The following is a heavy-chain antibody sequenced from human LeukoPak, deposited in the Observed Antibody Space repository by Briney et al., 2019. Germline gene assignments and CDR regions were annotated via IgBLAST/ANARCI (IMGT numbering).Heavy chain of an antibody. D-gene: IGHD3-10*01. CDR1: GYSISSGYY. J-gene: IGHJ4*02. Sequence: SETLSLTCTVSGYSISSGYYWGWIRQPPGKGLEWIGEINHSGSTNYNPSLKSRVTISVDTSKNQFSLKLSSVTAADTAVYYCARSLPFGGKFDYWGQGTLVTVSS. CDR3: ARSLPFGGKFDY. V-gene: IGHV4-38-2*02. CDR2: INHSGST.